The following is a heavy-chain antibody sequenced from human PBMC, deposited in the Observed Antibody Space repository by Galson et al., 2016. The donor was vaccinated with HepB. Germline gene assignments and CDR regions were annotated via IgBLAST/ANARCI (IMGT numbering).Heavy chain of an antibody. CDR1: GYIFTSYY. V-gene: IGHV5-51*01. J-gene: IGHJ4*02. CDR2: IYPGDSGT. D-gene: IGHD2-8*01. CDR3: ARSLEAGPTRVSWIDS. Sequence: QSGAEVKKPGESLKISCKASGYIFTSYYIGWVRQMPGKGLEWMGIIYPGDSGTIYSPSFQGRVTISADKSNSTAYLQWSSLKAPDTAMYYCARSLEAGPTRVSWIDSWGQGTLVSASS.